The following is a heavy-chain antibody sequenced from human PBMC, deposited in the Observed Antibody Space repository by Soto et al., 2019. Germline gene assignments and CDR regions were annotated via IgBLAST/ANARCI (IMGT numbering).Heavy chain of an antibody. D-gene: IGHD4-17*01. CDR1: GFAFSNYW. Sequence: EVQLVESGGGLVQPGGSLRLSCAASGFAFSNYWIHWVRQAPGKGLVWVSRMDSDGTSTSYADSVRGRFTISRDNAKNTLYLQMNSRRAEDTAVYDCTRSGDADYEKREDALEIWGQGTMVNVSS. CDR2: MDSDGTST. J-gene: IGHJ3*02. CDR3: TRSGDADYEKREDALEI. V-gene: IGHV3-74*01.